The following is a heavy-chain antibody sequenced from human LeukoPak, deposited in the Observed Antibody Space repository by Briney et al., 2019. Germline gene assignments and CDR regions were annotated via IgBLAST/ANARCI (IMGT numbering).Heavy chain of an antibody. CDR1: GFTFSSYS. D-gene: IGHD2-2*01. V-gene: IGHV3-21*01. J-gene: IGHJ4*02. Sequence: GGSLRLSCAASGFTFSSYSMNWVRQAPGKGLEWVSSISSSSSYIYYADSVKGRFTISRDNAKNSLCLQMNSLRAEDTAVYYCARDNWYQLLCDYFDYWGQGTLVTISS. CDR3: ARDNWYQLLCDYFDY. CDR2: ISSSSSYI.